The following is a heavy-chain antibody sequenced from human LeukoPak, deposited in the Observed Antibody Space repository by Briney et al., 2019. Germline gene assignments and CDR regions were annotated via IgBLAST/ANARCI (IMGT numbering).Heavy chain of an antibody. CDR2: ISGGSTYI. V-gene: IGHV3-21*01. J-gene: IGHJ6*03. CDR1: GFTFSSYS. CDR3: ARESSGRNRFPNYYYYMDV. Sequence: PGGSLRLSCAASGFTFSSYSMNWVRQAPGKGLEWVSSISGGSTYIYNADSAKGRFTISRDNAKNSLHLQMNSLRAEDTAVYYCARESSGRNRFPNYYYYMDVWGKGTTVTISS. D-gene: IGHD6-19*01.